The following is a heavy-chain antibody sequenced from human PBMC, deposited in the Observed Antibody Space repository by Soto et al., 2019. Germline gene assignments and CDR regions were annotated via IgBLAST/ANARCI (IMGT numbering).Heavy chain of an antibody. CDR1: GYTFTSYA. CDR3: AREMIVVVTNWFDP. D-gene: IGHD3-22*01. J-gene: IGHJ5*02. Sequence: ASVKVSCKASGYTFTSYAMHWVRQAPGQRLEWMGWINAGNGNTKYSQKFQGRVTITRDTSASTAYMELSSLRSEDTAVYYCAREMIVVVTNWFDPWGQGTLVTVSS. V-gene: IGHV1-3*01. CDR2: INAGNGNT.